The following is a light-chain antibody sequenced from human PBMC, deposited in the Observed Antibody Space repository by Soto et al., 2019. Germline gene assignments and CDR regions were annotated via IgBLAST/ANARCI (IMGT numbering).Light chain of an antibody. V-gene: IGKV4-1*01. CDR2: WAS. J-gene: IGKJ1*01. CDR1: QSVLYSSNNKNY. Sequence: DIVMTQSPDSLAVSLGERATINCKSSQSVLYSSNNKNYFAWYQQKPGQPPKLLIYWASTRESGVPDRFSGSGSWTDFTLTISRLQAEDVAVYYCQQYYSTPRTFGQGTKVEIK. CDR3: QQYYSTPRT.